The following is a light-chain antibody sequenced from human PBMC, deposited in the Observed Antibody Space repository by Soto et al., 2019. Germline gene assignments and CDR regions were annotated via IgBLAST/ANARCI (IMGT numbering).Light chain of an antibody. CDR2: DNN. V-gene: IGLV1-51*01. CDR3: ATWDSSLSGVV. J-gene: IGLJ2*01. Sequence: QSVLTQPPSVSAAPGQKVTISCSGSSSNIGKEYVSWYQHLPGTAPKLVIYDNNKRPSGIPDRFSGSKSGTSATLDITGPQTGDEAEYYCATWDSSLSGVVFGGGTKLTVL. CDR1: SSNIGKEY.